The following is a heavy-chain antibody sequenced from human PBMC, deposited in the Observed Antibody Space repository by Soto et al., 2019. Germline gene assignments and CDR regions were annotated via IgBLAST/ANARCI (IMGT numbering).Heavy chain of an antibody. D-gene: IGHD1-26*01. Sequence: EVQLLESGGGLVEPGGSLRLSCAASGFIFSNYGINWVRQAPGKGLDWVSAISDSGGSTYYSDSVKGRFTISRDNSKNTLYLQMNSLRAEDTAVYYCAKERGHRGAYAYWGQGTLVTVSS. V-gene: IGHV3-23*01. CDR2: ISDSGGST. J-gene: IGHJ4*02. CDR1: GFIFSNYG. CDR3: AKERGHRGAYAY.